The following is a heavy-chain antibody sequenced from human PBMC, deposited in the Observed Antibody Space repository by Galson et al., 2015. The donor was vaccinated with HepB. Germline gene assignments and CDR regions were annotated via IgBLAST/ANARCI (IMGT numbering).Heavy chain of an antibody. CDR2: IKQDGSEK. CDR1: GFTFSSYW. Sequence: SLRLSCAASGFTFSSYWMSWVRQAPGKGLEWVANIKQDGSEKYYVDSVKGRFTISRDNAKNSLYLQMNSLRAEDTAVYYCARDGGVIVPHFDYWGQGTLVTVSS. V-gene: IGHV3-7*03. CDR3: ARDGGVIVPHFDY. J-gene: IGHJ4*02. D-gene: IGHD1-26*01.